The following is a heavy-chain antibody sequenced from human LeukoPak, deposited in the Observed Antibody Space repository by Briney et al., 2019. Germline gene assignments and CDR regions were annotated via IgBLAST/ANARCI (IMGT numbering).Heavy chain of an antibody. V-gene: IGHV4-38-2*02. CDR1: GYSISSGYY. J-gene: IGHJ4*02. CDR2: IYHSGST. Sequence: SETLSLTCTVSGYSISSGYYWGWIRQPPGKGLEWIGSIYHSGSTYYNPSLKSRVTISVDTSKNQFSLKLSSVTAADTAVYYCARGKWFGELLSFDYWGQGTLVTVSS. D-gene: IGHD3-10*01. CDR3: ARGKWFGELLSFDY.